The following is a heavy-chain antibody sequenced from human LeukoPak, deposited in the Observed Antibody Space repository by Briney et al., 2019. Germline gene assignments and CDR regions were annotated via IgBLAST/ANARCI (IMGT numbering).Heavy chain of an antibody. CDR2: ISSSSSYI. D-gene: IGHD2-21*02. J-gene: IGHJ4*02. CDR3: ARRPYCGGDCYSSPYFGY. Sequence: GGSLRLSCAASGFTFSSYSMNWVRQAPGKGLEWVSSISSSSSYIYYADSVKGRFTISRDNAKNSLYLQMNSLRAEDTAAYYCARRPYCGGDCYSSPYFGYWGQGTLVTVSS. CDR1: GFTFSSYS. V-gene: IGHV3-21*01.